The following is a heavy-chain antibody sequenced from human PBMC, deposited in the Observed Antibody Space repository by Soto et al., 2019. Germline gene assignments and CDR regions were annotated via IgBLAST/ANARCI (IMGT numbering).Heavy chain of an antibody. Sequence: QVQLVQSGAEVKRPGASVKVSCKASGYTFINYAIHWVRQAPGQRLEWMGWVSAGNGNTKYSQKFQGRVTITRDTSASTAYMELSSLRSEDTAVYYCASGSRVPGDWGQGTLVTVSS. CDR2: VSAGNGNT. D-gene: IGHD2-15*01. V-gene: IGHV1-3*01. J-gene: IGHJ4*02. CDR3: ASGSRVPGD. CDR1: GYTFINYA.